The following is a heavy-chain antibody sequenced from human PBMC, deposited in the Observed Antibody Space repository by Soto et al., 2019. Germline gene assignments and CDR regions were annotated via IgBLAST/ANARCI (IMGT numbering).Heavy chain of an antibody. D-gene: IGHD1-26*01. V-gene: IGHV4-39*01. J-gene: IGHJ6*02. Sequence: SETLSLTCIVAGESISSSCYYWGLIRQPPGKGLEWIESIYYSGRTYYNPSFKSRVTISVDTSKNQFSLKLSSVTAADTAVYYCARASPARRWDYYYYYGMDVWGQGTTVTVSS. CDR2: IYYSGRT. CDR1: GESISSSCYY. CDR3: ARASPARRWDYYYYYGMDV.